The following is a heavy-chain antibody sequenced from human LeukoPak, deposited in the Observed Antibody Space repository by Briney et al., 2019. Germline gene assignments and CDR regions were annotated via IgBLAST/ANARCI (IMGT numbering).Heavy chain of an antibody. Sequence: GGTLRLSCAASGFTVSSNYMSWVRQAPGKGLEWVSVIYSGGSTYYADSVKGRFTISRDNSKNTLYLQMNSLRAEDTAVYYCATSRPRLRYFDSRMDVWGKGTTVTISS. CDR2: IYSGGST. J-gene: IGHJ6*03. D-gene: IGHD3-9*01. CDR1: GFTVSSNY. CDR3: ATSRPRLRYFDSRMDV. V-gene: IGHV3-53*01.